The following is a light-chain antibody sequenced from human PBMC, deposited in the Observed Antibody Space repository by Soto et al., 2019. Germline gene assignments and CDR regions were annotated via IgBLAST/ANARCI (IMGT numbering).Light chain of an antibody. Sequence: EIVLTQSPGTLSLSPGERATLSCRDSQSVVSDLAWYQQKPGQAPRVVIYDIFTRETGVPTRISGSGSGTEFTLTISSLQSEDFAVYYCQQYNNWTLTFGGGTKVDIK. CDR1: QSVVSD. J-gene: IGKJ4*01. CDR2: DIF. V-gene: IGKV3-15*01. CDR3: QQYNNWTLT.